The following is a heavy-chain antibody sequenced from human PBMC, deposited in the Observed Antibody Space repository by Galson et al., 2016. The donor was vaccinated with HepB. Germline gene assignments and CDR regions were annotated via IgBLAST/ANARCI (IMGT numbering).Heavy chain of an antibody. D-gene: IGHD3-16*01. Sequence: SLRLSCAASGFTFSLYAMHWVRQAPGKGLEWVGRSRSKADSHVTEYAASARGRFTISRDDSKNSLHLQMNSLKTEDTAVYYCVRSDYDWGQGTLVTVSS. CDR3: VRSDYD. CDR1: GFTFSLYA. CDR2: SRSKADSHVT. J-gene: IGHJ4*02. V-gene: IGHV3-72*01.